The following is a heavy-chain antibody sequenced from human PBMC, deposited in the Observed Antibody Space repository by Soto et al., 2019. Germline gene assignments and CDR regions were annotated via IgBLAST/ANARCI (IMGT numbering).Heavy chain of an antibody. D-gene: IGHD3-16*01. V-gene: IGHV1-2*04. Sequence: ASVQVSCKASGYIFTGYYMQWVRQAAGQGLEWMGWINSNSGGTNYAQKFQGWITMTRDTSISTAYMELSRLRSNDTAVYCCARVRSGGDAFDVWGQGTMVTVSS. J-gene: IGHJ3*01. CDR3: ARVRSGGDAFDV. CDR1: GYIFTGYY. CDR2: INSNSGGT.